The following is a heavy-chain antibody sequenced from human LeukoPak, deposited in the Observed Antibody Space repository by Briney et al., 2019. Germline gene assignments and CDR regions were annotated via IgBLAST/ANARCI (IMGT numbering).Heavy chain of an antibody. CDR2: IYYSGST. D-gene: IGHD3-10*01. Sequence: SSETLSLTCTVSGGSITSSSYYWGWIRQPPGKGLEWIGRIYYSGSTYYNPSLKSRVTISVDTSKNQFSLKLSSVTAADTAVYYCASPPMIRGTYYFYYYMDVWGKGTTVTVSS. J-gene: IGHJ6*03. CDR1: GGSITSSSYY. CDR3: ASPPMIRGTYYFYYYMDV. V-gene: IGHV4-39*01.